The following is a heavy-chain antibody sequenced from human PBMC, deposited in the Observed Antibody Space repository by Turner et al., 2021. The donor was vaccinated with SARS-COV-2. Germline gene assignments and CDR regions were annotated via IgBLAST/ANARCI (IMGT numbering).Heavy chain of an antibody. J-gene: IGHJ4*02. CDR2: ITAYNGNT. CDR1: GYTFISYG. CDR3: ARLGGGDRPGDY. Sequence: QVQLVQSGAEVKKPGASVKISCNASGYTFISYGISCVRQAAGQGLEWMGWITAYNGNTNYAQKLQGRVTMTTDTSTSTAYMELRSLRSDDTAVYYCARLGGGDRPGDYWGQGTLVTVSS. D-gene: IGHD2-21*02. V-gene: IGHV1-18*01.